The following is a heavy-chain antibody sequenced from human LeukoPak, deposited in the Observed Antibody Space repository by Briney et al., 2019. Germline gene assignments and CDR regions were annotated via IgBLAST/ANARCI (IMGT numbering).Heavy chain of an antibody. CDR2: IWYDGSNK. D-gene: IGHD1-26*01. CDR1: GFTFSSYG. J-gene: IGHJ6*02. V-gene: IGHV3-33*01. Sequence: PGRSLRLSCAASGFTFSSYGMRWVRQAPGKGLEWVAVIWYDGSNKYYADSVKGRFTISRDNSKNTLYLQMNSLRAEDTAVYYCAREPTYSGSRNYYYYGMDVWGQGTTVTVSS. CDR3: AREPTYSGSRNYYYYGMDV.